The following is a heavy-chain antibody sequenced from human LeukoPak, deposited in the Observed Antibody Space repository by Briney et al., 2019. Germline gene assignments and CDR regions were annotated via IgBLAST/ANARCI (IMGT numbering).Heavy chain of an antibody. V-gene: IGHV4-4*02. CDR3: ARHSYHYDSSDYYYVGAMDV. Sequence: PSETLSLTCAVSGGSISSSNWWSWVRQPPGKGLEWIGEIFHSGSTNYNPSLKSRVTISVDKSKNQFSLELRSVTAADTATYYCARHSYHYDSSDYYYVGAMDVWGQGTTVTVSS. J-gene: IGHJ6*02. D-gene: IGHD3-22*01. CDR2: IFHSGST. CDR1: GGSISSSNW.